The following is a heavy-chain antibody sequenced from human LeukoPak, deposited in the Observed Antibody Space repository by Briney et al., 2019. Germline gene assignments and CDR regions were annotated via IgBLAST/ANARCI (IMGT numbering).Heavy chain of an antibody. CDR1: GFTFSSYS. Sequence: GGSLRLSCAASGFTFSSYSMNWVRQAPGKGLEWASYISSGSSTIYYADSVKGRFTISRDNAKNSLYLQMHSLRDEDTAVYYCARANGYSSGYWGQGTLVTVSS. CDR3: ARANGYSSGY. D-gene: IGHD6-19*01. J-gene: IGHJ4*02. CDR2: ISSGSSTI. V-gene: IGHV3-48*02.